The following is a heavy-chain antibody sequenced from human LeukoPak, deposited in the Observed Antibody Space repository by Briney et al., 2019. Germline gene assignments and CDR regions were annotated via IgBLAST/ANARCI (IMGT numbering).Heavy chain of an antibody. Sequence: PSETLSLTCTVSGGSISSYYWSWIRQPPGKGLEWIGYIYYSGSTNYNPSLKSRVTISVDTSKNQFSLKLSSVTAADTAVYYCARDSWTAVLDYWGQGTLVTVSS. CDR2: IYYSGST. V-gene: IGHV4-59*01. J-gene: IGHJ4*02. CDR3: ARDSWTAVLDY. CDR1: GGSISSYY. D-gene: IGHD6-13*01.